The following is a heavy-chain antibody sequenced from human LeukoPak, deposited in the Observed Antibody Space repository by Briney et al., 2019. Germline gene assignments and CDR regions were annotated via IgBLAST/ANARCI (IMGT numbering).Heavy chain of an antibody. CDR3: ARGVGYADYPFDF. CDR1: GFSVSSNY. J-gene: IGHJ4*02. Sequence: PGGPLKLSCSASGFSVSSNYMSWVRQAPGKGLEWVSVVYAGGTTYYADSVKGRFTISRDISKNKLYLQMNNVRAEDTAVYYCARGVGYADYPFDFWGQGTLVTVSA. CDR2: VYAGGTT. V-gene: IGHV3-66*01. D-gene: IGHD4-17*01.